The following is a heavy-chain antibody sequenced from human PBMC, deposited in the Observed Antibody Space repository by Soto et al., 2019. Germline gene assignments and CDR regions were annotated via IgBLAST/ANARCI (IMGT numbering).Heavy chain of an antibody. J-gene: IGHJ6*03. CDR1: GFTFSSYA. D-gene: IGHD2-2*01. V-gene: IGHV3-23*01. CDR3: AKHGPMVVPAAISYYYYMDV. Sequence: HPGGSLRLSCAASGFTFSSYAMSWVRQAPGKGLEWVSAISGSGGSTYYADSVKGRFTISRDNPKNTLYLQMNSLRAEDTAVYYCAKHGPMVVPAAISYYYYMDVWGKGTTVTVSS. CDR2: ISGSGGST.